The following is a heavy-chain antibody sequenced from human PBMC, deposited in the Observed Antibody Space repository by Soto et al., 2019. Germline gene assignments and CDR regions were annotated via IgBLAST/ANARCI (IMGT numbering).Heavy chain of an antibody. CDR2: LIPVFGSP. V-gene: IGHV1-69*01. Sequence: QVQLVQSGAEVKKPGSSVTVSCKTPGGTFSKDAINWVRQAPGQGLERMGLLIPVFGSPIYAQKFQGRIRITADESTSTAFMDLSSLRSEDTAVYYCTRVLGYTFEPGKTRYYAMDVWGQGTTVSVSS. J-gene: IGHJ6*02. CDR3: TRVLGYTFEPGKTRYYAMDV. CDR1: GGTFSKDA. D-gene: IGHD5-18*01.